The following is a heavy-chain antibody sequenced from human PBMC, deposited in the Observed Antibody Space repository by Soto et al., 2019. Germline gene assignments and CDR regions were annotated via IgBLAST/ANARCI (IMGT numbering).Heavy chain of an antibody. D-gene: IGHD4-17*01. V-gene: IGHV1-69*01. CDR3: ARGRVTTYLTEFDY. CDR1: GGAFISYA. Sequence: QVQLVQSGAEVKKPGSSVKVSCKVSGGAFISYAISWVRQAPGRGLEWMGGIIPVFGTANYTQKFKGRVTITADASTSTAYMELSGLTSEDTALYYCARGRVTTYLTEFDYWGQGTLVTVSS. CDR2: IIPVFGTA. J-gene: IGHJ4*02.